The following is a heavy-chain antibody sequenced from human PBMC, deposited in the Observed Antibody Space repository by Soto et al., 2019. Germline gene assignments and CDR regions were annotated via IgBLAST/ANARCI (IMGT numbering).Heavy chain of an antibody. V-gene: IGHV3-11*04. J-gene: IGHJ4*02. CDR2: ISDSATTM. CDR3: AREKIAAAGSDY. D-gene: IGHD6-13*01. Sequence: GGSLRLSCAASGFTFSDYYMSWIRQAPGKGLEWISHISDSATTMYYADSVKGRFTISRDNAKNSLYLQMNSLRAEDTAVYYCAREKIAAAGSDYWGQGTLVTVSS. CDR1: GFTFSDYY.